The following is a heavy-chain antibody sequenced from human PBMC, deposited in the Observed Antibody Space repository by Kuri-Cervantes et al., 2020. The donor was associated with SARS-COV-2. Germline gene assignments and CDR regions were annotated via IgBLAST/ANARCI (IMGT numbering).Heavy chain of an antibody. V-gene: IGHV5-51*01. CDR1: GYSFTNYW. CDR2: IYPGDSDT. J-gene: IGHJ6*03. CDR3: ARYSSSWSYYMDV. D-gene: IGHD6-13*01. Sequence: GESLKISCKGSGYSFTNYWIGWVRQMPGKGLEWMGIIYPGDSDTRYSPSFQGQVTISADKSISTAYLQWSSLKASDTAMYYCARYSSSWSYYMDVWGKGTTVTVSS.